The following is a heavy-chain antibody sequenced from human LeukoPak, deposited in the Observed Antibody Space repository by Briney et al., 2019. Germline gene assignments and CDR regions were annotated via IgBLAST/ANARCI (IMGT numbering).Heavy chain of an antibody. CDR2: INWSAGST. D-gene: IGHD6-19*01. Sequence: PGGSLRLSCAASGFTFDDYGMNWVRQAPGKGLDWVSGINWSAGSTAYADSVKGRFTISRDNAKNSLYLQMNSLRAEDTALYYCVAVTGRPAVGGVYYWGQGTLVTVSS. V-gene: IGHV3-20*04. CDR1: GFTFDDYG. CDR3: VAVTGRPAVGGVYY. J-gene: IGHJ4*02.